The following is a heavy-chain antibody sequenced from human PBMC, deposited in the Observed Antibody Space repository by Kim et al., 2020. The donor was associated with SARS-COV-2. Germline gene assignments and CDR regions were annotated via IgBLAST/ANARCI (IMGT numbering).Heavy chain of an antibody. D-gene: IGHD3-3*01. V-gene: IGHV4-34*01. Sequence: SETLSLTCAVYGGSFSGYYWSWIRQPPGKGLEGRGGINDSGSTNYNPSLKKRGTISVDNTNNQFSLKLSCVTTADTTAYYYSGGHNYDCRRTHRGFYY. J-gene: IGHJ4*01. CDR2: INDSGST. CDR1: GGSFSGYY. CDR3: SGGHNYDCRRTHRGFYY.